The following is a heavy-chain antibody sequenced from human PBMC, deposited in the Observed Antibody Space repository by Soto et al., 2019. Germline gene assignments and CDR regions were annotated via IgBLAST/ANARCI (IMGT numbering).Heavy chain of an antibody. D-gene: IGHD2-2*01. CDR1: GFTFSSYS. CDR2: ISSSSSTI. CDR3: AKVNSYCSSTSCHEDWFDP. J-gene: IGHJ5*02. V-gene: IGHV3-48*01. Sequence: GGSLRLSCAASGFTFSSYSMNWVRQAPGKGLEWVSYISSSSSTIYYADSVKGRFTISRDNAKNSLYLQMNSLRAEDTAVYYCAKVNSYCSSTSCHEDWFDPWGQGTLVTVSS.